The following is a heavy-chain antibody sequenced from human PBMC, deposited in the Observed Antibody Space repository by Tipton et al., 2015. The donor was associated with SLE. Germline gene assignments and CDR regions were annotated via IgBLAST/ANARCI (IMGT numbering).Heavy chain of an antibody. J-gene: IGHJ4*02. D-gene: IGHD4-17*01. CDR2: ISSSGSTI. V-gene: IGHV3-48*03. Sequence: SLRLSCAASGFTFSSYEMNWVRQAPGKGLEWVSCISSSGSTIYYADSVKGRFTISRDNAKNSLYLQMNSLRAEDTAVYYCANVGGYGDFDYWGQGTLVTVSS. CDR3: ANVGGYGDFDY. CDR1: GFTFSSYE.